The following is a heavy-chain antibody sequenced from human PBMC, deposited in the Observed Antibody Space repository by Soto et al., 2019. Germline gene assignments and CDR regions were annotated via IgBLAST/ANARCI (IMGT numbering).Heavy chain of an antibody. CDR3: ARAPSPEYYYDSSGSYYYYYYGMDV. CDR1: GFTFRSYW. Sequence: GGSLRLSCAASGFTFRSYWMHWVRQAPGKGLVWVSRINSDGSSTSYADSVKGRFTISRDNGKNTLYLQMNSLRAEDTAVYYCARAPSPEYYYDSSGSYYYYYYGMDVWGQGTTVTVSS. J-gene: IGHJ6*02. D-gene: IGHD3-22*01. V-gene: IGHV3-74*01. CDR2: INSDGSST.